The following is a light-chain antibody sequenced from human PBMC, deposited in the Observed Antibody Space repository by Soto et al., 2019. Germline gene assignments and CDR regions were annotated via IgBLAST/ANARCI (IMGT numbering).Light chain of an antibody. Sequence: DIQMTQSPSSVSASVGDRVTITCRASQGIGSWLAWYQQKPGKAPNLLIYAASSLQSGVPSRSSGSGSGTDFTLTISSLQPEDFATYYCQQANNFPLTFGGGTKVEIK. CDR2: AAS. CDR3: QQANNFPLT. V-gene: IGKV1-12*01. J-gene: IGKJ4*01. CDR1: QGIGSW.